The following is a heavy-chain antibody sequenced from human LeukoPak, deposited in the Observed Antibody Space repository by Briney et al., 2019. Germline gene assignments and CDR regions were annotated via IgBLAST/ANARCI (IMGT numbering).Heavy chain of an antibody. J-gene: IGHJ4*02. CDR1: GFTFSSYG. CDR2: IWYDGTNK. V-gene: IGHV3-33*01. Sequence: GGSLRLSCAASGFTFSSYGMHWVRQAPGKGLEWVAVIWYDGTNKYYADSVKGRFTISRDNSKNTLYLQMNSLRAEDTAVYYCARDIGGSRYYDFWSGYPAKDYWGQGTLVTVSS. CDR3: ARDIGGSRYYDFWSGYPAKDY. D-gene: IGHD3-3*01.